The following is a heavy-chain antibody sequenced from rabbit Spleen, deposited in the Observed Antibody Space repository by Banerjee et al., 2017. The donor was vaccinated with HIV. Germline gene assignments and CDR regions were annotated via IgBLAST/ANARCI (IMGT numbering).Heavy chain of an antibody. V-gene: IGHV1S45*01. CDR2: INAATGKP. CDR3: ARGSATMTMVITGYYFNL. D-gene: IGHD2-1*01. Sequence: QEQLVESGGGLVQPEGSLTLTCKASGFSFSDRDVMCWVRQSPGKGLEWLACINAATGKPVYATWANGRFSISRTSSTTVTLQMTSLTAADTATYFCARGSATMTMVITGYYFNLWGPGTLVTVS. CDR1: GFSFSDRDV. J-gene: IGHJ4*01.